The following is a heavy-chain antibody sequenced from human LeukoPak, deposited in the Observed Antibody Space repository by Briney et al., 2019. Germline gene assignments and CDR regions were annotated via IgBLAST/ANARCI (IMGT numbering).Heavy chain of an antibody. Sequence: GGSLRLSCAASGFTFSGYSMSWVRQAPGKGLEWVSCISKGSAYIYYADSVKGRFTISRDNAKNSLYLQMSSLRAEDTAVYYCAREEDSTAIRSSDGMDVWGQGTTVTVSS. D-gene: IGHD6-6*01. CDR1: GFTFSGYS. CDR3: AREEDSTAIRSSDGMDV. CDR2: ISKGSAYI. J-gene: IGHJ6*02. V-gene: IGHV3-21*01.